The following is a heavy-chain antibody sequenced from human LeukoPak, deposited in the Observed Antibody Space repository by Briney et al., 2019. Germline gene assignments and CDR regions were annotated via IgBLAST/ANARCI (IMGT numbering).Heavy chain of an antibody. Sequence: GGSPRLSCAASGFTFSSYAMHWVRQAPGKGLEWVAVISYDGSNKYYADSVKGRFTISRDNSKNTLYLQMNSLRAEDTAVYYCARDLEYSCSWSPYYYYYYMDVWGKGTTVTVSS. J-gene: IGHJ6*03. D-gene: IGHD6-13*01. CDR1: GFTFSSYA. CDR3: ARDLEYSCSWSPYYYYYYMDV. CDR2: ISYDGSNK. V-gene: IGHV3-30*04.